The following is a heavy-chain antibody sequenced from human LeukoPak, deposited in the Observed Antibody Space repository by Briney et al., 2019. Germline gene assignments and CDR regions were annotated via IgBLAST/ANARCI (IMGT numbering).Heavy chain of an antibody. Sequence: ASVKVSCKASGCSFTNYDINWVRQATGQGLEWMGWMNPKSGDTGYSQKFQGRVFITRDTSINTAYMELSSLGSDDTAVYYCARDGRGSRSPWFDPWGQGTLVIVSS. CDR3: ARDGRGSRSPWFDP. CDR1: GCSFTNYD. CDR2: MNPKSGDT. J-gene: IGHJ5*02. D-gene: IGHD3-10*01. V-gene: IGHV1-8*03.